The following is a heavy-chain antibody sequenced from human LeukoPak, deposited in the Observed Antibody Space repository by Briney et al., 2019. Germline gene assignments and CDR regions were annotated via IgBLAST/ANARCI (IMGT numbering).Heavy chain of an antibody. D-gene: IGHD3-22*01. CDR2: ISSSGSTI. V-gene: IGHV3-48*03. CDR3: ARDLGFGYYDSSGPEDYFDY. Sequence: GGSLRLSCAASGFTFSSYVMNWVRQAPGKGLEWVSYISSSGSTIYYADSVKGRFTISRDNAKNSPYLQMNSLRAEDTAVYYCARDLGFGYYDSSGPEDYFDYWGQGTLVTVSS. J-gene: IGHJ4*02. CDR1: GFTFSSYV.